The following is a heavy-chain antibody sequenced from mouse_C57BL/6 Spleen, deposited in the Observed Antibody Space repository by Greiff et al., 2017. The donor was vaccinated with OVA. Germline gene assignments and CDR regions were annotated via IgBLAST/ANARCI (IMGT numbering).Heavy chain of an antibody. V-gene: IGHV1-59*01. CDR3: ARSPSIYYYGDY. D-gene: IGHD1-1*01. CDR1: GYTFTSYW. J-gene: IGHJ2*01. Sequence: VQLQQPGAELVRPGTSVKLSCKASGYTFTSYWMHWVKQRPGQGLEWIGVIDPSDSYTNYNQKFKGKATLTVDTSSSTAYMQLSSLTSEDSAVYYCARSPSIYYYGDYWGQGTTLTVSS. CDR2: IDPSDSYT.